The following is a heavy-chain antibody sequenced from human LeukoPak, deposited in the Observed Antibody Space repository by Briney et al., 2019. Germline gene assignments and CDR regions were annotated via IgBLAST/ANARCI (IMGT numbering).Heavy chain of an antibody. CDR3: ARCPLQMGSAFDI. CDR1: GGPISSISYY. V-gene: IGHV4-39*02. D-gene: IGHD5-24*01. J-gene: IGHJ3*02. CDR2: IYYSGST. Sequence: NPSETLSLTCTVSGGPISSISYYWGWIRQPPGKGLEWIGSIYYSGSTYYNPSLKSRVTISVDTSKNHFSLKLSSVTAADTAVYYCARCPLQMGSAFDIWGQGTMVTVSS.